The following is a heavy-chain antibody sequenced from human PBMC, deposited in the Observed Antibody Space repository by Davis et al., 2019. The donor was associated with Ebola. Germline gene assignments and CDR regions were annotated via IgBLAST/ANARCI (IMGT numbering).Heavy chain of an antibody. Sequence: PSETLSLTCTVSGVSISRHYWSWIRQPPGKRLEWIGSIHYTGSTNYNSSLYSRVTISIDTSKNQFSLNLSSVTAADTAVYFCSRFGEGAYWGQGTLVTVSS. CDR1: GVSISRHY. D-gene: IGHD2-21*01. CDR2: IHYTGST. J-gene: IGHJ4*02. CDR3: SRFGEGAY. V-gene: IGHV4-59*11.